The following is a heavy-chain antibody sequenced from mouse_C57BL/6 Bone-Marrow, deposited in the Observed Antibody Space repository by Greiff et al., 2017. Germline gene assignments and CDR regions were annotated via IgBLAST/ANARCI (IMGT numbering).Heavy chain of an antibody. V-gene: IGHV1-53*01. J-gene: IGHJ2*01. D-gene: IGHD1-1*01. Sequence: VQLQQPGTELVKPGASVKLSCKASGYTFTSYWMHWVKQRPGQGLEWIGNINPSNGGTNYNEKFKSKATLTVDKSYSTAYMQLSSLTSEVSAVYYCARATTVVRSHFDYWGQGTTLTVSS. CDR2: INPSNGGT. CDR1: GYTFTSYW. CDR3: ARATTVVRSHFDY.